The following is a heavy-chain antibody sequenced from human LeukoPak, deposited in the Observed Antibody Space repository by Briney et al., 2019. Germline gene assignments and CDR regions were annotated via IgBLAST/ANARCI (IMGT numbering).Heavy chain of an antibody. J-gene: IGHJ5*02. Sequence: SGGSLRLSCAASGFTFSNYDMTWVRQTPGKGLEWVSGVSGSGDSPYYTDSVKGRFTISRDHSKNTLYLQMDSLRDEATAFSYGELYHGRSSLGRWFDPWGQGTLVTVSS. D-gene: IGHD2-2*02. CDR3: ELYHGRSSLGRWFDP. CDR2: VSGSGDSP. V-gene: IGHV3-23*01. CDR1: GFTFSNYD.